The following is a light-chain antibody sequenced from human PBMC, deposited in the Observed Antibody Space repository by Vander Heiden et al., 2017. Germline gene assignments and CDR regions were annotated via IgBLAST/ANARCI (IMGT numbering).Light chain of an antibody. V-gene: IGLV3-9*01. CDR3: QVWDNGSVV. Sequence: SYDLTQALSVSVALGQTARITCGGKNIGSKHVHWYQQKTGQAPALVIYRDNNRPSGIPERLSGSNSGNTATLTISSAQVGDEADYFCQVWDNGSVVFGGGTKLTVL. CDR1: NIGSKH. J-gene: IGLJ3*02. CDR2: RDN.